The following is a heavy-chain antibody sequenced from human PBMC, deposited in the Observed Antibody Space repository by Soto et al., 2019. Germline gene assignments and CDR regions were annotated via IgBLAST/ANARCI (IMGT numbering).Heavy chain of an antibody. Sequence: SETLSLTCTVSGGSITIGGYCWSWIRQPPGQGLEWIGYICHSGNTYYNPSLKSRVTTSLDRSKNQFSLNLSSVTAADTAVYYCARVWFGESSWFDPWGQGTLVTISS. CDR3: ARVWFGESSWFDP. CDR1: GGSITIGGYC. J-gene: IGHJ5*02. V-gene: IGHV4-30-2*01. D-gene: IGHD3-10*01. CDR2: ICHSGNT.